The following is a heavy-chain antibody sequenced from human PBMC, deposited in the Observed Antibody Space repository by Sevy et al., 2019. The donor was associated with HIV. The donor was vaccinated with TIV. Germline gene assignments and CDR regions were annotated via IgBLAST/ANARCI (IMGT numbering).Heavy chain of an antibody. CDR2: ISGSGGST. D-gene: IGHD6-13*01. V-gene: IGHV3-23*01. CDR3: VKDTDSSSWSMGYYFDY. J-gene: IGHJ4*02. CDR1: GFTFSSYA. Sequence: GGSLRLSCAASGFTFSSYAMSWVRQAPGKGLEWVSAISGSGGSTYYADSVKGRFTISRDNSKNTLYLQMNSLRAEDTAVYYCVKDTDSSSWSMGYYFDYWGQGTLVTVSS.